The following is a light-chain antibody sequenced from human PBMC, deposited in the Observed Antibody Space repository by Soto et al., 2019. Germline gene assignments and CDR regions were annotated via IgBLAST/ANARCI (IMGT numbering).Light chain of an antibody. V-gene: IGLV2-23*01. Sequence: QSALTQPASVSGSPGQSITISCTGTSSDVGSYNLVSWYQQYPGKAPKLMIYEDTKRPSGVSSRFSGSKSGNTASLTISGLQAEDEADYYCCSYARSRAWMFGGGTKVTVL. CDR1: SSDVGSYNL. CDR3: CSYARSRAWM. CDR2: EDT. J-gene: IGLJ3*02.